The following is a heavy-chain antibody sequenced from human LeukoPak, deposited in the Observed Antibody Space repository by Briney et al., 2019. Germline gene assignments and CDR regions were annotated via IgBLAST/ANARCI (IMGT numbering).Heavy chain of an antibody. CDR1: GFTFSSYA. J-gene: IGHJ4*02. CDR2: ISGSGGST. V-gene: IGHV3-23*01. Sequence: PGGSLRLSCAASGFTFSSYAMSWVRQAPGKGLEWVSAISGSGGSTYYADSVKGRFTISRDNSKNTLYLQMNSLRAEDTAVYYCAKTPGIAVAGTNSVDYWGQGTLVTVSS. CDR3: AKTPGIAVAGTNSVDY. D-gene: IGHD6-19*01.